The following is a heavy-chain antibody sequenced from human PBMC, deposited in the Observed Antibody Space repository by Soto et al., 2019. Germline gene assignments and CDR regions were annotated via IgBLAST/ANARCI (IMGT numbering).Heavy chain of an antibody. CDR1: GGTFSNSA. D-gene: IGHD1-1*01. CDR2: IMPIFRTP. V-gene: IGHV1-69*12. Sequence: QVQLEQSGAEVKKPGSSVKVSCKASGGTFSNSAISWVRQAPGQGLEWMGGIMPIFRTPDYAQKFQGRVTNTADESTTTDYMELCGLRSEDTGVYYWARDKDRLQIGGNYYFALDVWGQGTTVTVSS. J-gene: IGHJ6*02. CDR3: ARDKDRLQIGGNYYFALDV.